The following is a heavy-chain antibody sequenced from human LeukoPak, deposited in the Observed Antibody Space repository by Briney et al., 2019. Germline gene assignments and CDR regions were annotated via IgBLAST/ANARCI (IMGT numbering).Heavy chain of an antibody. CDR2: ISYDGSNK. J-gene: IGHJ4*02. V-gene: IGHV3-30-3*01. D-gene: IGHD3/OR15-3a*01. Sequence: GRSLRLSCAASGFTFSSYAMHWVRQAPGKGLEWVAVISYDGSNKYYADSVKGRFTISRDNSKNTLYLQMNSLRAEDTAVYYCARVDGDYWGQGTLVTVSS. CDR3: ARVDGDY. CDR1: GFTFSSYA.